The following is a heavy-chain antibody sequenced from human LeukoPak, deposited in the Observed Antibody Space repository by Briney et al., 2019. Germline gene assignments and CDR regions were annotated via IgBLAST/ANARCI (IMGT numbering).Heavy chain of an antibody. J-gene: IGHJ4*02. Sequence: GGSLRLSCAASGFTFDDYGMSWVRQAPGKGLEWVSGINWNGGSTGYADSVKGRFTISRDNAKNSLYLQMNSLRAEDAALYYCEKDLSIYASSLSGALDYWGQGTLVTVSS. V-gene: IGHV3-20*04. D-gene: IGHD3-10*01. CDR2: INWNGGST. CDR3: EKDLSIYASSLSGALDY. CDR1: GFTFDDYG.